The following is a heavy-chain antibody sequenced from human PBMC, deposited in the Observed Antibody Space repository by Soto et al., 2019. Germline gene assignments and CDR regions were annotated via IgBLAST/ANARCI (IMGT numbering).Heavy chain of an antibody. Sequence: PGGPLSLSCAALGFTFSPYAMTWVREAPGKGLKWVSSFSVSGGSTDYADSVKDRFTISRDNSKNTLYLQMNGLRAGDAAVYYCAKESPVLSDYYFDYWGQGTLVTVSS. D-gene: IGHD2-8*02. CDR3: AKESPVLSDYYFDY. V-gene: IGHV3-23*01. CDR2: FSVSGGST. CDR1: GFTFSPYA. J-gene: IGHJ4*02.